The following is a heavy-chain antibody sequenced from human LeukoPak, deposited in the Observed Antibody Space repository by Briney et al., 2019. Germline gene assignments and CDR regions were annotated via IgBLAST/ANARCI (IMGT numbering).Heavy chain of an antibody. V-gene: IGHV3-30*18. D-gene: IGHD1-1*01. Sequence: GGSLRLSCAASGFTFSSYGMHWVRQAPGKGLEWVAVISYDGSNKYYADSVKGRFTISRDNSKNTLYLQMNSLRAEDTAVYYCAKLLGIPALEIDAFDIWGQGTMVTVSS. CDR3: AKLLGIPALEIDAFDI. J-gene: IGHJ3*02. CDR1: GFTFSSYG. CDR2: ISYDGSNK.